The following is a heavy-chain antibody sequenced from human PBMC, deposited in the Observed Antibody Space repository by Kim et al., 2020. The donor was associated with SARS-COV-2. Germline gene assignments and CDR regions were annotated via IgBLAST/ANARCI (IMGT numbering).Heavy chain of an antibody. CDR1: GYTFTGYY. CDR2: INPNSGGT. D-gene: IGHD1-26*01. Sequence: ASVKVSCMASGYTFTGYYMHWVRQAPGQGLEWMGWINPNSGGTNYAQKFQGRVTMTRDTSISTAYMELSRLRSDDTAVYYCASIVGATRVYYYYGMDVWGQGTTVTVSS. V-gene: IGHV1-2*02. J-gene: IGHJ6*02. CDR3: ASIVGATRVYYYYGMDV.